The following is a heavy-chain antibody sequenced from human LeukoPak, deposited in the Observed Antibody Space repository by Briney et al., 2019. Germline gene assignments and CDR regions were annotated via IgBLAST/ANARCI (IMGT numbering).Heavy chain of an antibody. J-gene: IGHJ3*02. D-gene: IGHD2-15*01. CDR2: IKEDGTE. CDR3: ERISGGVYHDAFDI. Sequence: GGSLRLSCAASGFISSNYCMGSVRQAPGKGQEWVSNIKEDGTEYYVDFVKGRFTISRDNAKNSLYLQMNSLRGEDTAVYHCERISGGVYHDAFDIWGQGTAVLVFS. CDR1: GFISSNYC. V-gene: IGHV3-7*03.